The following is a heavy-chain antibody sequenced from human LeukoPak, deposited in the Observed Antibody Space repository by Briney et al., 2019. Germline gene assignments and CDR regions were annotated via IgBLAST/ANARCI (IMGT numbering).Heavy chain of an antibody. CDR3: AKNGPNYYDSSGYGGLGY. J-gene: IGHJ4*02. D-gene: IGHD3-22*01. CDR2: ISAYNGNT. V-gene: IGHV1-18*01. CDR1: GYTFTSYG. Sequence: ASVKVSCKASGYTFTSYGISWVRQAPGQGLEWMGWISAYNGNTNYAQKLQGRVTMTTDTSTSTAYMELRSLRSDDTAVYYCAKNGPNYYDSSGYGGLGYWGQGTLVTVSS.